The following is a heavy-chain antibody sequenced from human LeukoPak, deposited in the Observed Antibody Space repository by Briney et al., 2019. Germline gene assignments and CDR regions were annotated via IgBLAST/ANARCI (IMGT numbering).Heavy chain of an antibody. D-gene: IGHD3-9*01. CDR3: AGKYYDTLTGYTALDV. CDR2: IYYTGNT. Sequence: NPSETLSLTCTVSGGSISSYYWTWIRQPPGKGLEWIGDIYYTGNTNYNPSLKSRVTISLDTSKNQFSLKLSSVTAAGTAVYYCAGKYYDTLTGYTALDVWGQGTTVTVSS. V-gene: IGHV4-59*01. CDR1: GGSISSYY. J-gene: IGHJ6*02.